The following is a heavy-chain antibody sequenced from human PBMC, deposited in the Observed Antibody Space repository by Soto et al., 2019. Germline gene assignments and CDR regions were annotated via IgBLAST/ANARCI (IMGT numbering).Heavy chain of an antibody. D-gene: IGHD3-10*01. CDR3: ARDGYDGSGSPYPAY. Sequence: TLSLTCTVSVDSMSEYFWSWVRQSPGKGLEWIGYIYSLGSTDYNPALKSRVTISVDTSKRQFSLKLSSVTAADTAIYYCARDGYDGSGSPYPAYWGPGIQVTVSS. V-gene: IGHV4-59*01. CDR2: IYSLGST. J-gene: IGHJ4*02. CDR1: VDSMSEYF.